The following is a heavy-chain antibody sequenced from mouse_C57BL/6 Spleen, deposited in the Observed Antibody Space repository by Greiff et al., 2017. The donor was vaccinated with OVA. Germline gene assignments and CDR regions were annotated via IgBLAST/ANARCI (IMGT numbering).Heavy chain of an antibody. CDR3: ARDQGDLFAY. Sequence: EVKLLESGPGLVKPSQSLSLTCSVTGYSITSGYYWNWIRQFPGNKLEWMGYISYDGSNNYNPSLKNRISITRDTSKNQFFLKLNSVTTEDTATYYCARDQGDLFAYWGQGTLVTVSA. J-gene: IGHJ3*01. CDR2: ISYDGSN. D-gene: IGHD3-2*02. CDR1: GYSITSGYY. V-gene: IGHV3-6*01.